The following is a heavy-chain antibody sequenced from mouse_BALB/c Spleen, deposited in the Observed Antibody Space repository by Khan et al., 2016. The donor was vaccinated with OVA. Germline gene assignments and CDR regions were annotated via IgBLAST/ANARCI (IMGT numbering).Heavy chain of an antibody. CDR1: GHSITSEFA. Sequence: EVQLQESGPGLVKPSQSLSLTCTVTGHSITSEFAWNWIRQFPGNKLEWMGYISYSGNTRYNPSLKSLISITRDTSRNQFFLQLNSVTTEDTATYYCARKDYYDYDPFPYGGQGTLVTVSA. V-gene: IGHV3-2*02. CDR3: ARKDYYDYDPFPY. D-gene: IGHD2-4*01. CDR2: ISYSGNT. J-gene: IGHJ3*01.